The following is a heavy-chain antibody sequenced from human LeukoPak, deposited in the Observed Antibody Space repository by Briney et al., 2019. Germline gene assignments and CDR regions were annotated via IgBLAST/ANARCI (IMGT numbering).Heavy chain of an antibody. D-gene: IGHD3-10*01. Sequence: PSETLSLTCTVSGGSISSYYWSWIRQPPGKGLEWIGYIYYSGSINYNPSLKSRVTISVDTSKNQFSLKLSSVTAADTAVYYCARLGTVRGNYYYYGMDVWGQGTTVTVSS. J-gene: IGHJ6*02. CDR2: IYYSGSI. CDR3: ARLGTVRGNYYYYGMDV. V-gene: IGHV4-59*08. CDR1: GGSISSYY.